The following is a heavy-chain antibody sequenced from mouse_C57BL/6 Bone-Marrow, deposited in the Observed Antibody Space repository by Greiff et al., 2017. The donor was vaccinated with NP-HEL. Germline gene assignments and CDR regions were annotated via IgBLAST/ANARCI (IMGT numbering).Heavy chain of an antibody. CDR2: IDPSDSET. Sequence: QVQLQQPGAELVRPGSSVKLSCKASGYTFTSYWMHWVKQRPIQGLEWIGNIDPSDSETHYNQKFKDKATLTVDKSSSTAYMQLSSLTSEDSAVYYCARRAHYYGSSPWFAYWGQGTLVTVSA. J-gene: IGHJ3*01. D-gene: IGHD1-1*01. CDR1: GYTFTSYW. V-gene: IGHV1-52*01. CDR3: ARRAHYYGSSPWFAY.